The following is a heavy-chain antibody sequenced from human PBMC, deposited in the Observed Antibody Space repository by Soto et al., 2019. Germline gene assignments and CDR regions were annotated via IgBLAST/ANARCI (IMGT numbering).Heavy chain of an antibody. CDR3: ARDPTYYYATSGWYHFDY. V-gene: IGHV1-69*13. CDR1: GGTFSSYA. D-gene: IGHD3-22*01. Sequence: PSVKVSCKASGGTFSSYAISWVRQAPGQGLEWMGGIIPIFGTANYAQKFQGRVTITADESTSTAYMELSSLRSEDTAVYYCARDPTYYYATSGWYHFDYWGQGTLVTVSS. J-gene: IGHJ4*02. CDR2: IIPIFGTA.